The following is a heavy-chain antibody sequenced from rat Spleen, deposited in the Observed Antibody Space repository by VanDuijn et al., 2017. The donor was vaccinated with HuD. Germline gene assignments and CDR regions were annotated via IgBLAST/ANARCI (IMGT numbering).Heavy chain of an antibody. CDR3: ARKDYGYNSFFDY. CDR1: GFSLTSNG. D-gene: IGHD1-9*01. Sequence: QVQLKESGPGLVQPSQTLSLTCTVSGFSLTSNGVSWVRQPPGKGLEWIAAVSSGGSTYFNSALKSRLSISRDSSKSQVFLKMNSLQTEDTAMYFCARKDYGYNSFFDYWGQGVMVTVSS. J-gene: IGHJ2*01. V-gene: IGHV2S8*01. CDR2: VSSGGST.